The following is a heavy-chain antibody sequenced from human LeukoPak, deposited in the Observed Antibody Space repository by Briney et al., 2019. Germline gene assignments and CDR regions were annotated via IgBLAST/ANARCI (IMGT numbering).Heavy chain of an antibody. V-gene: IGHV4-61*01. CDR1: GGSVSSGSYY. Sequence: SETLSLTCTVSGGSVSSGSYYWSWIRQSPGKGLEWIGYIYYSGSTNYNPSLKSRVTISVDTSKNQFSLKLSSVTAADTAVYYCARTYYDILTGYREFDYWGQGTLVTVSS. D-gene: IGHD3-9*01. CDR2: IYYSGST. CDR3: ARTYYDILTGYREFDY. J-gene: IGHJ4*02.